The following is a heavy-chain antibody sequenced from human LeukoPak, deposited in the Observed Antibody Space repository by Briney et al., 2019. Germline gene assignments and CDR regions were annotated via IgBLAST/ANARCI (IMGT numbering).Heavy chain of an antibody. CDR1: GYTFSDYY. J-gene: IGHJ6*03. V-gene: IGHV1-2*02. CDR3: ARAAPAGYYYSMDV. Sequence: ASVKVSCKASGYTFSDYYIHWVRQAPGQGLEWMGWINPKSGDLSYAQKFQGGVTMTRDTSSKTVYVELSRLRSDDTAVYFCARAAPAGYYYSMDVWGKGTTVTVSS. CDR2: INPKSGDL.